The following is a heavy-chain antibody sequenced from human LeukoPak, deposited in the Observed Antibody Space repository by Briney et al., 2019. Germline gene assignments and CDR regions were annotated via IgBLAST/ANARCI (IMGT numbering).Heavy chain of an antibody. J-gene: IGHJ4*02. CDR3: ARDKVVGATLFDY. V-gene: IGHV3-7*01. CDR2: IKQDGSEI. CDR1: GSTFSTYW. D-gene: IGHD1-26*01. Sequence: GGSLRLSCAASGSTFSTYWMSWVRQSPEKGLEWVANIKQDGSEIYYVDSVKGRFTISRDNAKNSLYLQMNSLRAEDTAVYYCARDKVVGATLFDYWGQGTLVTVSS.